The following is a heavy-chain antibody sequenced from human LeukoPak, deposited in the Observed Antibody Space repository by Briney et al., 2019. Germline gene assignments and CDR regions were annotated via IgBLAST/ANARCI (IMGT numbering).Heavy chain of an antibody. CDR3: ARGRSDILTGYPGDFDY. CDR2: INPNSGGT. Sequence: GASVKVSCKASGYTFTGYYMHWVRQAPGQGLEWMGWINPNSGGTNYAQKFQGWVTMTRDTSISTAYMELSRLRSDDTAVYYCARGRSDILTGYPGDFDYWAREPWSPSPQ. CDR1: GYTFTGYY. J-gene: IGHJ4*02. V-gene: IGHV1-2*04. D-gene: IGHD3-9*01.